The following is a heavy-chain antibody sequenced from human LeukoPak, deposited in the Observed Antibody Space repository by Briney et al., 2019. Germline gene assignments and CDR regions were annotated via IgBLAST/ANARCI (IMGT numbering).Heavy chain of an antibody. Sequence: ASVTVSCTASGYTFTSYGVSWVRQAPGRGLEWMGWISAYNGNTHYAQKLQDRVTMTTDTSTSTAYMELRNLRSDDTAVYYCARDLRHQKQLVFWGQGTLVTVSS. CDR3: ARDLRHQKQLVF. CDR1: GYTFTSYG. J-gene: IGHJ4*02. V-gene: IGHV1-18*01. D-gene: IGHD6-13*01. CDR2: ISAYNGNT.